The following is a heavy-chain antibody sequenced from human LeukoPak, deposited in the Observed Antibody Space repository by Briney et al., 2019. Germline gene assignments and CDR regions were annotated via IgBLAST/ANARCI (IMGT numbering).Heavy chain of an antibody. CDR2: ISGNGGST. D-gene: IGHD6-19*01. J-gene: IGHJ1*01. Sequence: GGSLRLSCAASGFTFSNYAMSWVRQAPGKGLEWVSSISGNGGSTYYADSVKGRLTISRDNSKNTLYLQMNSLRAEDTAVYYCAKGPIRHTVPGTQGGGYFQHWGQGTLVTVSS. CDR1: GFTFSNYA. V-gene: IGHV3-23*01. CDR3: AKGPIRHTVPGTQGGGYFQH.